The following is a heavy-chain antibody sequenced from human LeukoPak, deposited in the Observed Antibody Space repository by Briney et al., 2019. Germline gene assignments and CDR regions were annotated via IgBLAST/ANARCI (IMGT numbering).Heavy chain of an antibody. Sequence: SETLSLTCTVSGGSISSSSYYWGWIRQPPGKGLEWIGSIYYSGSTYYNPSLKSRVTISVDTSKNQFSLKLSSVTAADTAVYYCARADGIATKYYFDYWGHGTLVTVSS. J-gene: IGHJ4*01. CDR3: ARADGIATKYYFDY. D-gene: IGHD6-13*01. V-gene: IGHV4-39*07. CDR2: IYYSGST. CDR1: GGSISSSSYY.